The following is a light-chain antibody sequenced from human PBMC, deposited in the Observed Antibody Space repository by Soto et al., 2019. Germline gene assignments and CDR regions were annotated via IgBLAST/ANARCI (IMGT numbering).Light chain of an antibody. J-gene: IGKJ1*01. V-gene: IGKV3-20*01. Sequence: EIVLTQSPATLSLSPGERATHSCRASQSVSSSYLAWYQQKPGQAPRLLIYGASSRATGTPDRFSGSGSGTDFTLTISRLEPEDFAVYYCQQYSDSPRTFGQGTKVDIK. CDR1: QSVSSSY. CDR2: GAS. CDR3: QQYSDSPRT.